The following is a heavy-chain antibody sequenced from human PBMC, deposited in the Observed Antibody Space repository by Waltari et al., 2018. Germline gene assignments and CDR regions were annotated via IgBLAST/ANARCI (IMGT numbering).Heavy chain of an antibody. CDR3: ARDGHAVTSAAFDY. V-gene: IGHV3-30-3*01. CDR2: ISYDGSNK. Sequence: QVQLVESGGGVVQPGRSLRLSCAAPGFTFSRSALHWVRQAPGKGLEWVAVISYDGSNKYYADSVKGRFTISRDNSKNTLYLQMNSLRAEDTAVYYCARDGHAVTSAAFDYWGQGTLVTVSS. D-gene: IGHD4-17*01. CDR1: GFTFSRSA. J-gene: IGHJ4*02.